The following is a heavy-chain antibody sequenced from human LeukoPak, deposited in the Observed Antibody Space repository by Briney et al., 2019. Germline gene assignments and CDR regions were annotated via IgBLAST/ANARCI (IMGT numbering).Heavy chain of an antibody. CDR1: GYTFTSYG. D-gene: IGHD3-9*01. CDR2: ISAYNGNT. Sequence: ASVKVSCKASGYTFTSYGISWVRQAPGQGLEWMGWISAYNGNTNYAQKLQGRVTMTTDTSTSTAYMELRSLRSDGTAVYYCARVPSYYDILTGYYSLDYWGQGTLVTVSS. V-gene: IGHV1-18*01. CDR3: ARVPSYYDILTGYYSLDY. J-gene: IGHJ4*02.